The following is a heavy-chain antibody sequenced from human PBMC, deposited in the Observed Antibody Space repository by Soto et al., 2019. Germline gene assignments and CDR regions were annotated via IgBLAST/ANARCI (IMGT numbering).Heavy chain of an antibody. J-gene: IGHJ4*02. Sequence: SETLSLTCRVSGVSVSSYTCSWVRQPANKGLEWIGRVFSSVSATYSPSLKSRVRISMDTPENRISLKLDSVTAADAGVYYCTRDGMTTGDTWGPGTLVTVSS. V-gene: IGHV4-4*07. CDR2: VFSSVSA. D-gene: IGHD2-21*02. CDR3: TRDGMTTGDT. CDR1: GVSVSSYT.